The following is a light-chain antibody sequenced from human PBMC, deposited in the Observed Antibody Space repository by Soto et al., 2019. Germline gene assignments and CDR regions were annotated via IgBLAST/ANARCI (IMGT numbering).Light chain of an antibody. J-gene: IGKJ1*01. Sequence: EIVMTQSPATLSVSPGERATLSCRASQSVSSNLAWYQQKPGQAPRLLIYGASIRATGIPARFSGSGSGSEVTLTISSLQSEDFAVYYCQQYNNWPWTFGQGTKVEIK. V-gene: IGKV3-15*01. CDR3: QQYNNWPWT. CDR1: QSVSSN. CDR2: GAS.